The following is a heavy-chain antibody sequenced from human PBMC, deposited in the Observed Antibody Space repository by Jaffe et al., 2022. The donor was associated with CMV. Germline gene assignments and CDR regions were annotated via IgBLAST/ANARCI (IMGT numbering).Heavy chain of an antibody. CDR2: FHYSGGT. CDR1: RGSISSATDY. Sequence: QLQLQESGPGLVKPSETLSLTCTVSRGSISSATDYWGWIRQPPEKGLEWIGSFHYSGGTYYNPSLRSRVTIYADTSKNQLFLKLDSVTAADTAVYFCARHSDYHGSGTGPWGQGTLVTVSS. D-gene: IGHD3-10*01. J-gene: IGHJ5*02. V-gene: IGHV4-39*01. CDR3: ARHSDYHGSGTGP.